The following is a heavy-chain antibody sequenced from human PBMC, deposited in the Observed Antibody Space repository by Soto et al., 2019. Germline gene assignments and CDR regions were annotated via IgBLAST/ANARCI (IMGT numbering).Heavy chain of an antibody. CDR2: IYYSGST. J-gene: IGHJ4*02. D-gene: IGHD6-13*01. Sequence: SETLSLTCTVSGGSISSGDYYWSWIRQPPGKGLEWIGYIYYSGSTYYNPSLKSRVTISVDTSKNQFSLKLSSVTAADTAVYYCARSFPGIAAALFDYWGQGTLVTVPQ. V-gene: IGHV4-30-4*01. CDR3: ARSFPGIAAALFDY. CDR1: GGSISSGDYY.